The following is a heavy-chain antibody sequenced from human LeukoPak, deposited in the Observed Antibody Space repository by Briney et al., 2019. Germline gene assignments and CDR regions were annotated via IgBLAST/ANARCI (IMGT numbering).Heavy chain of an antibody. D-gene: IGHD1-26*01. CDR3: ARGRGATWNSYFDS. V-gene: IGHV4-31*03. Sequence: PSQTLSLTCTVSGGSISSGGYYWSWIRQHPGKGLEWIGYIYYSGSTYYNPSLKSRVTISVDTSKNQFSLKLSSVTAADTAVYYCARGRGATWNSYFDSWARGALVTVS. J-gene: IGHJ4*02. CDR2: IYYSGST. CDR1: GGSISSGGYY.